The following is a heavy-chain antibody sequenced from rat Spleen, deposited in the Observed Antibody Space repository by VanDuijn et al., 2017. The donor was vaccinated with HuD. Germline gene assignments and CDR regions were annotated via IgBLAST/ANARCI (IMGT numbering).Heavy chain of an antibody. Sequence: EVQLVESGGGLVQPGRSLKLSCAASGFTFSSYWMTWIRQAPGKGLEWVASITNTGGSIYYPDSVKGRFTISRDNAKSTLYLQMDSLRSEDTATYYCAHLGVVMDAWGQGASVTVSS. V-gene: IGHV5-31*01. D-gene: IGHD3-1*01. CDR3: AHLGVVMDA. J-gene: IGHJ4*01. CDR1: GFTFSSYW. CDR2: ITNTGGSI.